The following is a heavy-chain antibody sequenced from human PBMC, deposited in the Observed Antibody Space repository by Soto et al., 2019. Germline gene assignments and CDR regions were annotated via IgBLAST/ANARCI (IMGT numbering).Heavy chain of an antibody. V-gene: IGHV3-23*01. CDR1: GFTFNAYS. J-gene: IGHJ4*02. CDR2: ISTTGGST. CDR3: ARPDGATYDFRY. D-gene: IGHD2-8*02. Sequence: DVQLLESGGSLVQPGGSLRLSCAASGFTFNAYSLSWVRQAPGKGLQWVSAISTTGGSTYYADSVKGRFTISRDNSQNTLSLQMHSLRAEDTAVYYCARPDGATYDFRYWGQGTLVTVSS.